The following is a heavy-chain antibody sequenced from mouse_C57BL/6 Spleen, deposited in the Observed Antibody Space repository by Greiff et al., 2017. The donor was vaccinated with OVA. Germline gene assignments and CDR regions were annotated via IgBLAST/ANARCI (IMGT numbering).Heavy chain of an antibody. V-gene: IGHV1-50*01. J-gene: IGHJ3*01. D-gene: IGHD1-1*01. CDR3: ARGKLYYGSSLFAY. CDR2: LDPSDSYT. CDR1: GYTFTSYW. Sequence: VQLQQPGAELVKPGASVKLSCTASGYTFTSYWLQWVKQRPGQGLEWIGELDPSDSYTNYNPKFKGKATLTVDTSSSTAYVQLSSRTSEDAAVYDCARGKLYYGSSLFAYWGQGTLVTVSA.